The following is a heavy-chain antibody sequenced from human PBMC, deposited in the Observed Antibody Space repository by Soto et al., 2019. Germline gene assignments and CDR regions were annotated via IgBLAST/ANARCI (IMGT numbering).Heavy chain of an antibody. D-gene: IGHD3-10*01. Sequence: QVQLVQSGAEVKKPGASVKVSCKASGYTFTSYDINWVRQATGQGLEWMGWMNPNSGNTGYAQKFQGRVTMTRNTAISTAYMELSSLGSEDTAVYYCARISITMVRGVNYAFDIWGQGTMVTVSS. CDR3: ARISITMVRGVNYAFDI. CDR1: GYTFTSYD. CDR2: MNPNSGNT. V-gene: IGHV1-8*01. J-gene: IGHJ3*02.